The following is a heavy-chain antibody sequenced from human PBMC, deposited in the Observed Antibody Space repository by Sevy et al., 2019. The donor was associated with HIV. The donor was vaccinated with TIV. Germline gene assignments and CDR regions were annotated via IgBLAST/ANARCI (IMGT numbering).Heavy chain of an antibody. CDR2: ISAYNGNT. D-gene: IGHD3-3*01. V-gene: IGHV1-18*01. J-gene: IGHJ4*02. CDR1: GYTFTSYG. CDR3: AFTKGVFGVVMTSFFFDF. Sequence: ASVKVSCKASGYTFTSYGIAWVRQAPGQGLEWMGWISAYNGNTNYARQFQGRLTMTTDTSTTTVYMDLRSLRSDDTAVYYCAFTKGVFGVVMTSFFFDFWGQGTPVTVSS.